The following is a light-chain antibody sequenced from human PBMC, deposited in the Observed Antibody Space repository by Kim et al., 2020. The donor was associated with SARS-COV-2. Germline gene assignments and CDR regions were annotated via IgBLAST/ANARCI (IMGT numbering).Light chain of an antibody. V-gene: IGLV7-46*01. Sequence: PGEADTLTWASSTGPVTSGPFPYWFQQKPGKAPRTLIYDHGNGHSWTPARFSGSLLGGKAALTLSAAQPEDEADYYCLLSYSDSRVFGGGTQLTVL. CDR1: TGPVTSGPF. J-gene: IGLJ2*01. CDR3: LLSYSDSRV. CDR2: DHG.